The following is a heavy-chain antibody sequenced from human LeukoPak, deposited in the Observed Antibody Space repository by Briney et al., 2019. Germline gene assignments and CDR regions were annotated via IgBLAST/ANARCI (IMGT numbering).Heavy chain of an antibody. CDR1: GVSASTTSHY. D-gene: IGHD3-10*01. CDR3: ARHRDHFGSGTYYSPFDY. V-gene: IGHV4-39*01. CDR2: IYYSGSA. J-gene: IGHJ4*02. Sequence: SETLSLTCTVSGVSASTTSHYWGWVRQPPGKGLEWIGAIYYSGSAHYNPSLKSRVTISVDTSKNQFSLNLSSVTAADTAVYYCARHRDHFGSGTYYSPFDYWGQGTLVTVSS.